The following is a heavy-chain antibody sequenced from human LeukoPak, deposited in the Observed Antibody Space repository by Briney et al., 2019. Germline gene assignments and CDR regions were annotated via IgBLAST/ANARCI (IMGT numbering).Heavy chain of an antibody. J-gene: IGHJ4*02. CDR2: IYSGGST. CDR3: ARVGYGDYLYFDY. V-gene: IGHV3-66*01. Sequence: PGGSLRLSCAASGFTVGSNYMSWVRQAPGKGLEWVSVIYSGGSTYYADSVKGRFTISRDNSKNTLYLQMNSLRAEDTAVYYCARVGYGDYLYFDYWGQGTLVTVSS. CDR1: GFTVGSNY. D-gene: IGHD4-17*01.